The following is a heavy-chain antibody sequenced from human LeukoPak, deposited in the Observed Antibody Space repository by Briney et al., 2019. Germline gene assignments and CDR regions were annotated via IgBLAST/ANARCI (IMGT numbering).Heavy chain of an antibody. J-gene: IGHJ4*02. Sequence: GRSLRLSCAASGFTFSSYAMHWVRQAPGKGLEWVAVISYDGSSKYYADSVKGRFTISRDNSKNTLYLQMNSLRAEDTAVYYCARGTRDFWSGYADYWGQGTLVTVSS. CDR2: ISYDGSSK. D-gene: IGHD3-3*01. V-gene: IGHV3-30-3*01. CDR1: GFTFSSYA. CDR3: ARGTRDFWSGYADY.